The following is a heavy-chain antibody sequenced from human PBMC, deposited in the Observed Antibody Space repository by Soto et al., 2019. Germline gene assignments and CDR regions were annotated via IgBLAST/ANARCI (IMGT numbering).Heavy chain of an antibody. V-gene: IGHV1-69*13. Sequence: RASVKVSCKASGGTFSSYAISWVRQAPGQGLEWMGGIIPIFGTANYAQKFQGRVTITADESTSTAYMELSSLRSEDTAVYYCARETTVVTPGFDYWGQGTLVTVSS. CDR3: ARETTVVTPGFDY. CDR2: IIPIFGTA. D-gene: IGHD4-17*01. J-gene: IGHJ4*02. CDR1: GGTFSSYA.